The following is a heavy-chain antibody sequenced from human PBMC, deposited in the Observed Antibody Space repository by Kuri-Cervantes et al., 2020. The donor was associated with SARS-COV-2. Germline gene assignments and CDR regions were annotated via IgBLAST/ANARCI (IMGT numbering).Heavy chain of an antibody. CDR3: ARDRLGSDV. J-gene: IGHJ6*04. V-gene: IGHV4-30-2*01. D-gene: IGHD6-25*01. CDR2: IYHSGST. CDR1: GGSISSGGYS. Sequence: SCAVSGGSISSGGYSWSWIRQPPGKGLEWIGYIYHSGSTYYNPSLKSRVTISVDRSKNQFSLKLSSVTAADTAVYYCARDRLGSDVWGKGTTVTVSS.